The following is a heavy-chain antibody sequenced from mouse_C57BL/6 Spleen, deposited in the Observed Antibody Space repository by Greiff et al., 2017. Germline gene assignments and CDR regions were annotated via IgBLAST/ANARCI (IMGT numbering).Heavy chain of an antibody. CDR3: AREDSSRYYAMDY. J-gene: IGHJ4*01. Sequence: EVQVVESGAELVKPGASVKLSCTASGFNIKDYYMHWVKQRTEQGLEWIGRIDPEDGETKYAPKFQGKATITADTSSNTAYLQLSSLTSEDTAVYYCAREDSSRYYAMDYWGQGTSVTVSS. CDR1: GFNIKDYY. CDR2: IDPEDGET. V-gene: IGHV14-2*01. D-gene: IGHD3-2*02.